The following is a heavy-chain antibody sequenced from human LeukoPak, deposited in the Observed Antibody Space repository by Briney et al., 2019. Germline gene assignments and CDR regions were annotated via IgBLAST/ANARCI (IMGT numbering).Heavy chain of an antibody. D-gene: IGHD1-26*01. V-gene: IGHV4-59*01. CDR1: GGSISIYY. CDR3: TRDRELGF. J-gene: IGHJ4*02. Sequence: PSETLSLTCTVSGGSISIYYWNWIRQPPGRGLEWIGSIYNSGSTTYNPSLKSRVTISGDTSKNQFSLKLSSVTAADTAVYYCTRDRELGFWGQGTLVTVSS. CDR2: IYNSGST.